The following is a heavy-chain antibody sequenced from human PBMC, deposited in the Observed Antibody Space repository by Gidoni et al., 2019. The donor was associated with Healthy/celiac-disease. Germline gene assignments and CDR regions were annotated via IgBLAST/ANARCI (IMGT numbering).Heavy chain of an antibody. CDR3: AVLSFGYCTNGVCYTHGGAAYYGMDV. CDR2: INHSGST. V-gene: IGHV4-34*01. D-gene: IGHD2-8*01. Sequence: QVQLQQWGAGLLKPSETLSLTCAVYGGSFSGYYWTWIRPPPGKGLEWIGEINHSGSTNYNPSLKSRVTISVDTSKNQFSLKLSSVTAADTAVYYCAVLSFGYCTNGVCYTHGGAAYYGMDVWGQGTTVTVSS. CDR1: GGSFSGYY. J-gene: IGHJ6*02.